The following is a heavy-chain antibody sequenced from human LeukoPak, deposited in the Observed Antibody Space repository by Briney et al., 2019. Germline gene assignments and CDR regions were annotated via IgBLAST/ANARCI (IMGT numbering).Heavy chain of an antibody. D-gene: IGHD1-26*01. Sequence: EASVKVSCKASGGTFSSYAISWVRQAPGQGLEWMGGIIPIFGTANYAQKFQGRVTMTRDTSTSTAYMELSSLRSEDTAVYYCARDLDSGSSTDPFDYWGQGTLVTVSS. J-gene: IGHJ4*02. CDR1: GGTFSSYA. CDR2: IIPIFGTA. CDR3: ARDLDSGSSTDPFDY. V-gene: IGHV1-69*05.